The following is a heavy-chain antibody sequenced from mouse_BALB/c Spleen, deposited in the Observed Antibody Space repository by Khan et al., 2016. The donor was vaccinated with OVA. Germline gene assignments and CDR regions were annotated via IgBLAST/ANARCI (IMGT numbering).Heavy chain of an antibody. V-gene: IGHV5-6*01. CDR3: ASHLTGSFAY. D-gene: IGHD4-1*01. CDR2: ISSGGDYT. CDR1: GFTFSSYS. Sequence: EVELVEPGGDLVKPRGSLKLSCAASGFTFSSYSMSWVRQTPDKRLEWVATISSGGDYTYHPDSVKGRFTISRDNAKNTLYLQMSSLKSEDTAMYYCASHLTGSFAYWGQGTLVTVSA. J-gene: IGHJ3*01.